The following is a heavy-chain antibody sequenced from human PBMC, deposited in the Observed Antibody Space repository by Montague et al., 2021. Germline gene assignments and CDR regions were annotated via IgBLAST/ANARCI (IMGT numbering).Heavy chain of an antibody. CDR2: TYYRSKWYN. Sequence: CAISGDSVSRCYATWNWIRQSPSRGLKWVGRTYYRSKWYNEYAISVKSRITVNPDTSKNQFSLLLNSVTPEDTAVYYCARGWQKRFDPWGQGTLVTVSS. V-gene: IGHV6-1*01. CDR3: ARGWQKRFDP. D-gene: IGHD5-24*01. CDR1: GDSVSRCYAT. J-gene: IGHJ5*02.